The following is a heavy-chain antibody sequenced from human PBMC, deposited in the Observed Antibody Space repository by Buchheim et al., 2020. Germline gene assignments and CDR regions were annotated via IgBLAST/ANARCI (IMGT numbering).Heavy chain of an antibody. CDR3: AKSRQVIYYYYGMDV. CDR2: ITGSGHDT. J-gene: IGHJ6*02. Sequence: EVQLLESGGGLVQPGGSLRLSCAASGFTFSSYAMTWVRQAPGKGLEWVSTITGSGHDTHYADSVKGRFILSRDNSTNTLFLQMNSLRAEDTAIYYCAKSRQVIYYYYGMDVWGQGTT. V-gene: IGHV3-23*01. CDR1: GFTFSSYA.